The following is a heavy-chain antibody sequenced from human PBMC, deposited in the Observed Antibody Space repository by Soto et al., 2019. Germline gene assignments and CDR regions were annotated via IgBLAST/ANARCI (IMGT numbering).Heavy chain of an antibody. CDR3: ARDGGRYFDWLLPYYYYGMEV. J-gene: IGHJ6*02. CDR1: GFTFSSYA. V-gene: IGHV3-30-3*01. CDR2: ISYDGSNK. D-gene: IGHD3-9*01. Sequence: GGSLRLSCAASGFTFSSYAIHWVRQAPGKGLEWVAVISYDGSNKYYADSVKGRFTISRDNSKNTLYLQMNSLRAEDTAVYYCARDGGRYFDWLLPYYYYGMEVWGQGTTVTVSS.